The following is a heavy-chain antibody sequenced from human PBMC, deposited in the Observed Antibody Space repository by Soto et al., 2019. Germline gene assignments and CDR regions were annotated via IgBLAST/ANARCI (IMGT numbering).Heavy chain of an antibody. V-gene: IGHV1-2*04. CDR2: INPNSGGT. Sequence: QLQLGRLGAGLRNPGASVRVSCKASGSSLSAFYLHWMRQAPGQGFGWMGWINPNSGGTKFAQKFQGWVTMTRDTSISTAYMELSRLKSDDTAVYFCARESGGTTATLDYYYFYMDVWGKGTTVTVSS. CDR3: ARESGGTTATLDYYYFYMDV. CDR1: GSSLSAFY. J-gene: IGHJ6*03. D-gene: IGHD4-17*01.